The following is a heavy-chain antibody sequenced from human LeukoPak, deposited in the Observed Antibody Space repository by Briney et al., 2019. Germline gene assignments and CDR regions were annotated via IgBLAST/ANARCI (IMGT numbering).Heavy chain of an antibody. CDR2: IIQDGSEK. D-gene: IGHD3-16*01. CDR1: GFTFSSYW. V-gene: IGHV3-7*02. Sequence: PGGSLRLSCAASGFTFSSYWMSWVRQAPGKGLEWVANIIQDGSEKYYVDSVKGRFTISRDNSKNTLYLQMNSLRAEDTAVYYCAKSRGDTSPDYWGQGTLVTVSS. CDR3: AKSRGDTSPDY. J-gene: IGHJ4*02.